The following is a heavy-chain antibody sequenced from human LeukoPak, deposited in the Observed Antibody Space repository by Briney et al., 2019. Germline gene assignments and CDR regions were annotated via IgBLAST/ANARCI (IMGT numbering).Heavy chain of an antibody. D-gene: IGHD3-22*01. Sequence: SETLSLTCAVSGGSISSGGYSWSWIRQPPGKGLEWIGYIYHSGSTYYNPSLKSRVTISVDRSKNQFSLKLSSVTAADTAVYYCARANVGYYDSSGYSFGYWGQGTLVTVSS. CDR1: GGSISSGGYS. CDR3: ARANVGYYDSSGYSFGY. J-gene: IGHJ4*02. CDR2: IYHSGST. V-gene: IGHV4-30-2*01.